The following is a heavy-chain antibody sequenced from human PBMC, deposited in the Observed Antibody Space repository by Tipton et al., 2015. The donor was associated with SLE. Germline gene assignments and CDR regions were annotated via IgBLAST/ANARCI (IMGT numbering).Heavy chain of an antibody. J-gene: IGHJ3*02. CDR2: IYHSGST. CDR3: ARVTGSGSYLYPIDAFDI. Sequence: GLVKPSETLSLTCAVSGYSISSGYYWGWIRQPPGKGLEWIGSIYHSGSTYYNPSLKSRVTISVDTSKNQFSLKLSSVTAADTAVYYCARVTGSGSYLYPIDAFDIWGQGTMVTVSS. CDR1: GYSISSGYY. V-gene: IGHV4-38-2*01. D-gene: IGHD1-26*01.